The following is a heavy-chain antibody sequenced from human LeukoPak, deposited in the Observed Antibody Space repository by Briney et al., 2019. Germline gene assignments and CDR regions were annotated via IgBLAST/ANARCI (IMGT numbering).Heavy chain of an antibody. CDR1: GGTFSSYT. J-gene: IGHJ6*03. CDR3: ARGSYPTDYYYYMDV. CDR2: IIPILCIA. Sequence: SVKVSCKASGGTFSSYTISWVRQAPGQGLEWMGRIIPILCIANYAQKFQGRVTITADKSTSTAYMELSSLRSEDTAVYYCARGSYPTDYYYYMDVWGKGTTVTVSS. V-gene: IGHV1-69*02.